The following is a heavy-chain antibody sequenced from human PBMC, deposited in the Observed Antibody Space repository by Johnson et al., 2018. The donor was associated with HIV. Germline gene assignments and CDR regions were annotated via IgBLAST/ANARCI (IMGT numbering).Heavy chain of an antibody. Sequence: QVQLVESGGGLVKPGGSLRLSCKASGFTFSDYFMSWIRQAPGKGLECISYISSSGSSIYYTDSLKGRFTISRDNAKNSLYLQMNSLKAEDTGVYYCARDSKPWGGEHVGYAFDLWGRGTLVTISS. D-gene: IGHD4-17*01. CDR2: ISSSGSSI. CDR1: GFTFSDYF. CDR3: ARDSKPWGGEHVGYAFDL. J-gene: IGHJ3*01. V-gene: IGHV3-11*04.